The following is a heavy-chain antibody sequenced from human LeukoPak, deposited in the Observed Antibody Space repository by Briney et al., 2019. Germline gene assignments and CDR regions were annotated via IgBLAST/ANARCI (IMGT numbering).Heavy chain of an antibody. V-gene: IGHV4-59*01. CDR3: ARSGSGSYRSCFDY. J-gene: IGHJ4*02. D-gene: IGHD3-10*01. Sequence: PSETLSLTCTVSGGSISSYYCSWIRQPPGKGLEWIGYIYYSGSTNYNPSLKSRVTISVDTSKNQFSLKLSSVTAADTAVYYCARSGSGSYRSCFDYWGQGTLVTVSS. CDR2: IYYSGST. CDR1: GGSISSYY.